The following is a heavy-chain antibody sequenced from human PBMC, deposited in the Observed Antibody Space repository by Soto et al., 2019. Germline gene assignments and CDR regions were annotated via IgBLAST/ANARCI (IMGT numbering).Heavy chain of an antibody. CDR1: GGTFSSYA. J-gene: IGHJ6*02. D-gene: IGHD6-6*01. Sequence: QVQLVQSGAEVKKPGSSVKVSCKASGGTFSSYAISWVRQAPGQGLEWMGGIIPIFGTANYAQKFQGRVTITADESTDTAYMELSSLRSEDTAVYYCARERGAGIAARPGGYYYYGMDVWGQGTTVTVSS. V-gene: IGHV1-69*01. CDR3: ARERGAGIAARPGGYYYYGMDV. CDR2: IIPIFGTA.